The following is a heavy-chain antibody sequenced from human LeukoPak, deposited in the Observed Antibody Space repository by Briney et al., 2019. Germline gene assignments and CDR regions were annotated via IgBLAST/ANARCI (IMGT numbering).Heavy chain of an antibody. Sequence: PGGSLRLSCATSGFTFSTYAMTWVRQAPGKGLEWVSYISSSGSTIYYADSVKGRFTISRDNAKNSLYLQMNSLRAEDTAVYYCAELGITMIGGVWGKGTTVTISS. CDR1: GFTFSTYA. CDR3: AELGITMIGGV. D-gene: IGHD3-10*02. CDR2: ISSSGSTI. J-gene: IGHJ6*04. V-gene: IGHV3-48*03.